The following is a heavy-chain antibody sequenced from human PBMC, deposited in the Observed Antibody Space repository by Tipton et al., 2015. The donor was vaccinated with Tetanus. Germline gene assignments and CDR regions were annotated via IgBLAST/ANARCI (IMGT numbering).Heavy chain of an antibody. CDR3: ASGSSIRHGLDV. D-gene: IGHD2-2*01. CDR1: GGTFTSYG. Sequence: QSGAEVKKPGSSVKVSCRASGGTFTSYGLNWVRKAAGRGFEWMGWLNPKSGSAAYAQRFQGRVTMTTNTSITTAFMEVTSLTYEDTAVYYCASGSSIRHGLDVWGHGTTVTVSS. J-gene: IGHJ6*02. CDR2: LNPKSGSA. V-gene: IGHV1-8*01.